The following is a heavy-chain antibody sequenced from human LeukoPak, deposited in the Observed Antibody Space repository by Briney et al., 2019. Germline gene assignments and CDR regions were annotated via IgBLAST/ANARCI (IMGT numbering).Heavy chain of an antibody. CDR2: ISPSGST. CDR3: AKCDETGTTRWFDP. CDR1: GYIFINYC. D-gene: IGHD1-7*01. Sequence: GASVKVSCKASGYIFINYCMHWVRQAPGQGLEWMGLISPSGSTTYAQNFQGRVTMTRDTSTSTLYMELSSLRSDDTAIYYCAKCDETGTTRWFDPWGQGTLVTVSS. J-gene: IGHJ5*02. V-gene: IGHV1-46*01.